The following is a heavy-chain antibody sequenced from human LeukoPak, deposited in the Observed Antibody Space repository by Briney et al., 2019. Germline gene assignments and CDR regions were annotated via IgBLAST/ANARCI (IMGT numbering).Heavy chain of an antibody. Sequence: PGGSLRLSCAASGFTFPTYWMTWVRQAPGKRLGWVANIKEDGTEEMCLDSVKGRFHISRDNAKNSLHLQMNSLRAEDTGVYYCARMRPDMGYRPFDIWGQGTMVIVSS. V-gene: IGHV3-7*01. CDR3: ARMRPDMGYRPFDI. D-gene: IGHD3-9*01. CDR1: GFTFPTYW. J-gene: IGHJ3*02. CDR2: IKEDGTEE.